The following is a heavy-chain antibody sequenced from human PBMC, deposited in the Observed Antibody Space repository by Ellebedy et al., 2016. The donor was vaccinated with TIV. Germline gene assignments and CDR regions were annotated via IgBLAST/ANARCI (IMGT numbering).Heavy chain of an antibody. CDR3: ARDLDIWPGEYDVDV. Sequence: AASVKVSCKASGYSFTGNYIHWVRQAPGQGLEWMGWINPNSGGTNYAQKFQGRGTMTRDTSISTAYMELTRLRSDDTAVYYCARDLDIWPGEYDVDVWGQGTTVTVSS. J-gene: IGHJ6*02. V-gene: IGHV1-2*02. CDR1: GYSFTGNY. CDR2: INPNSGGT. D-gene: IGHD1-1*01.